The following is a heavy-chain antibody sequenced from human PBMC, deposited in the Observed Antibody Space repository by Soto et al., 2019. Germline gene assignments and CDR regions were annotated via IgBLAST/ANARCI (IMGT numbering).Heavy chain of an antibody. J-gene: IGHJ6*02. Sequence: QVQLVQSGAEVNKPGSSVKVSCKASGGTFSSYAISWVRQAPGQGREWMGGIIPIFGTANYAQKFQGRVTITADESTSTAYMELSSLRSEDTAVYYCARGVEINYGVDYYSYGMDVWGQGPTVTVSS. D-gene: IGHD4-17*01. CDR2: IIPIFGTA. CDR1: GGTFSSYA. V-gene: IGHV1-69*01. CDR3: ARGVEINYGVDYYSYGMDV.